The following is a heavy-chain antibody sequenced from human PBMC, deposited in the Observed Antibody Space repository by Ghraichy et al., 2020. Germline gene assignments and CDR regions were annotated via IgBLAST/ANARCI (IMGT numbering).Heavy chain of an antibody. J-gene: IGHJ4*02. CDR1: GGSFSGYY. CDR2: INHSGST. V-gene: IGHV4-34*01. D-gene: IGHD3-10*01. Sequence: SETLSLTCAVYGGSFSGYYWSWIRQPPGKGLEWIGEINHSGSTNYNPSLKSRVTISVDTSKNQFSLKLSSVTAADTAVYYCARGPSALITMVRGVKNDYWGQGTLVTVSS. CDR3: ARGPSALITMVRGVKNDY.